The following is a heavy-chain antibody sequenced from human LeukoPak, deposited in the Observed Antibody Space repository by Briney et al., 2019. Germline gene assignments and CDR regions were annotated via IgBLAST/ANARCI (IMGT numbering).Heavy chain of an antibody. Sequence: ASVKVSCKASGYTFTSYGISWVRQAPGQGLEWMGWISAYNGNTNYAQKLQGRVTMTTDTSTSTAYMELRSLRSDDTAVYYCARGAYYYDSSGLNYYYYGMDVWGQGTTVTVPS. D-gene: IGHD3-22*01. CDR1: GYTFTSYG. CDR2: ISAYNGNT. CDR3: ARGAYYYDSSGLNYYYYGMDV. V-gene: IGHV1-18*01. J-gene: IGHJ6*02.